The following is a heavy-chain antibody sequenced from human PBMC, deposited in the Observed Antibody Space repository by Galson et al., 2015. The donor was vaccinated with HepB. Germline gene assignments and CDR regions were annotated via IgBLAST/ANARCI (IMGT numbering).Heavy chain of an antibody. CDR3: ARDHGTPHYYYYYYGMDV. J-gene: IGHJ6*02. CDR1: GFTFSSYW. CDR2: IKQDGSGK. V-gene: IGHV3-7*03. Sequence: SLRLSCAASGFTFSSYWMSWVRQAPGKGLEWVANIKQDGSGKYYVGSVKGRFTISRDNAKNSLYLQMNSLRAEDTAVYYCARDHGTPHYYYYYYGMDVWGQGTTVTVSS. D-gene: IGHD1-1*01.